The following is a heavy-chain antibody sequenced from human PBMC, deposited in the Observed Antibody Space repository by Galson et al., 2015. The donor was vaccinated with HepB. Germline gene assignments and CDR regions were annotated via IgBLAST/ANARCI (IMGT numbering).Heavy chain of an antibody. V-gene: IGHV3-11*03. CDR1: GFNFSDHY. Sequence: FLRLDCADSGFNFSDHYMSCTGQAPEKGLEWLSYISMSSGHTNYAGAVKGRFTISRDNAKNTLFLQMTNLSAEDTAVYYCARQYITGGWGQGTLVTVSS. D-gene: IGHD2-8*02. CDR2: ISMSSGHT. CDR3: ARQYITGG. J-gene: IGHJ4*02.